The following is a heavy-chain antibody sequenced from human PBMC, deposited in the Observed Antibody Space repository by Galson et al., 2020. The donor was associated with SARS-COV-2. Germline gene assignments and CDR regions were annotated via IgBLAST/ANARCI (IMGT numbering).Heavy chain of an antibody. Sequence: GGSLRLSCAASGFSFSAYWMHWVRQATGKGLVWVSRINTYGNSTNYADSVRGRFTVSRDNAKNMLYLQMNSLRAEDTAVYYCVRHSSGDYWGQGTLVTVSS. CDR2: INTYGNST. CDR1: GFSFSAYW. D-gene: IGHD3-22*01. CDR3: VRHSSGDY. J-gene: IGHJ4*02. V-gene: IGHV3-74*01.